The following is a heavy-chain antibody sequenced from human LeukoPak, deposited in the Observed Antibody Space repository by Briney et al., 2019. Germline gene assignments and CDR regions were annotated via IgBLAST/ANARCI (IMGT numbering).Heavy chain of an antibody. CDR3: ARRVYYDSSGYYPLDY. V-gene: IGHV1-69-2*01. CDR1: GYTFTDYY. Sequence: ASVKVSCKVSGYTFTDYYMHWVQQAPGKGLEWMGLVDPEDGETIYAEKFQGRVTITADTSTDTACMELSSLRSEDTGVYYCARRVYYDSSGYYPLDYWGQGTLVTVSS. CDR2: VDPEDGET. J-gene: IGHJ4*02. D-gene: IGHD3-22*01.